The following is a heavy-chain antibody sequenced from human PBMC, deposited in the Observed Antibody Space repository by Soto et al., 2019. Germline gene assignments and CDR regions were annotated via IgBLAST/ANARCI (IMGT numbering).Heavy chain of an antibody. D-gene: IGHD2-2*02. CDR1: GGSIISGGYY. CDR2: IYYSGST. Sequence: SETLSLTCTFSGGSIISGGYYWSWIRQHPGKGLEWIGYIYYSGSTYYNPSPKSRVTRSVDTSKNQFSLKLSSVTAADTAVYYCARAPGYCSSTSCYRGYNWFDPWGQGTLVTVSS. V-gene: IGHV4-31*03. J-gene: IGHJ5*02. CDR3: ARAPGYCSSTSCYRGYNWFDP.